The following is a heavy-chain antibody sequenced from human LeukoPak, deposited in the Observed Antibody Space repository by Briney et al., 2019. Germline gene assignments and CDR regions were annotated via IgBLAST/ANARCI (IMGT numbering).Heavy chain of an antibody. Sequence: GGSLRLSCAASGFIFNDYGMSWVRQAPGKGLEWVSGINWNGGSTGYADSVKGRFTISRDNAKNSLYLQMNSLRAEEDTALYYCARDAPTVGVDSWGQGTLVTVSS. CDR2: INWNGGST. CDR3: ARDAPTVGVDS. CDR1: GFIFNDYG. J-gene: IGHJ4*02. V-gene: IGHV3-20*04.